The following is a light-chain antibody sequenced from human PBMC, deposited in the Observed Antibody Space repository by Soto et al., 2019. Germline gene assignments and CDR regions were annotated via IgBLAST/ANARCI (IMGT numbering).Light chain of an antibody. CDR1: QSVGTT. CDR2: GAS. J-gene: IGKJ4*01. Sequence: EIVMTQFPDSLCVSPGESATLSCRASQSVGTTLAWYQQKPGQAPRLLIYGASTRASGCPPRFRGSGSGTEFTLNIDFLQSDEIAVYYCQQYKADVTFGGGTKVEV. CDR3: QQYKADVT. V-gene: IGKV3D-15*01.